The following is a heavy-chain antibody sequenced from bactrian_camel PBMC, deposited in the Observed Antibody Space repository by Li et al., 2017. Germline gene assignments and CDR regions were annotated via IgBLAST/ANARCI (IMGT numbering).Heavy chain of an antibody. CDR3: AAVRMLLGRCDVTRGDFPW. D-gene: IGHD3*01. Sequence: HVQLVESGGNSVQAGGSLRLSCAASRQIFRRSSCMGWFRQAPGKEREGVALQDLNGISTYADSVKGRFTVSMDNDKNTLYLQMNSLNPEDDAMYYCAAVRMLLGRCDVTRGDFPWRGQGTQVTVS. V-gene: IGHV3S68*01. CDR2: QDLNGIS. CDR1: RQIFRRSSC. J-gene: IGHJ4*01.